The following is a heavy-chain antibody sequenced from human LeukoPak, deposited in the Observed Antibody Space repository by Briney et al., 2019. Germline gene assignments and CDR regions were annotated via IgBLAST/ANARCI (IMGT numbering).Heavy chain of an antibody. CDR1: GFTFSSYW. CDR3: ARPLRFLEWLVFDP. Sequence: PGGSLRLSCAASGFTFSSYWMHWVRQAPGKGLVWVSRINSAGSSTSYADSVKGRFTISRDNAKNTLYLQMNSLRAEDTAVYYCARPLRFLEWLVFDPWGQGTLVTVSS. J-gene: IGHJ5*02. V-gene: IGHV3-74*01. D-gene: IGHD3-3*01. CDR2: INSAGSST.